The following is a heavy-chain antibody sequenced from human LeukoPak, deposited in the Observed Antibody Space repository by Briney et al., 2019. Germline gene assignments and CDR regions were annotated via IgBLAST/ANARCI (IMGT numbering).Heavy chain of an antibody. CDR2: IWYDGSNK. CDR3: ARAGGHSSGWLTHYFDY. Sequence: TGGSLRLSCAASGFTFSSYWMSWVRQAPGKGLEWVAVIWYDGSNKYYADSVKGRFTISRDNSKNTLYLQMNSLRAEDTAVYYCARAGGHSSGWLTHYFDYWGQGTLVTVSS. V-gene: IGHV3-33*08. CDR1: GFTFSSYW. D-gene: IGHD6-19*01. J-gene: IGHJ4*02.